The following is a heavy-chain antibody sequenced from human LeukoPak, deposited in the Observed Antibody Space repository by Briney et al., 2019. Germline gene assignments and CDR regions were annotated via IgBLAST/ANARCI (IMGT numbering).Heavy chain of an antibody. CDR2: IYYSGST. CDR1: GGSISSSSYY. CDR3: AREPPPGY. Sequence: SETLSLTCTVSGGSISSSSYYWGWIRQPPGKGLEWIGYIYYSGSTYYNPSLKSRVTISVDTSKNQFSLKLSSVSAADTAVYYCAREPPPGYWGQGTLVTVSS. J-gene: IGHJ4*02. V-gene: IGHV4-31*03.